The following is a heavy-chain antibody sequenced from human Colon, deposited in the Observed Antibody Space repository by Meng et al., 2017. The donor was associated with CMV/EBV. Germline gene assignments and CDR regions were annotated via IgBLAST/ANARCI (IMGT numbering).Heavy chain of an antibody. CDR3: TRGPRIPDDS. CDR1: GFTFNDYT. J-gene: IGHJ5*01. Sequence: GESLKISCAASGFTFNDYTMHWVRQAPGKGLEWVSCISSTSSHITYADSVKGRFTISRDNANNSLFLQMNNLRVEDTAMYYCTRGPRIPDDSWGQGTLVTVSS. CDR2: ISSTSSHI. V-gene: IGHV3-21*01.